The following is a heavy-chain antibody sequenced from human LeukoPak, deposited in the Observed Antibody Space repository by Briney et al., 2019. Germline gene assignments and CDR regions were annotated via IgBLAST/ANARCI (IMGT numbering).Heavy chain of an antibody. J-gene: IGHJ3*02. CDR3: AKGRADFFDNSGDAFHI. V-gene: IGHV3-23*01. CDR1: GFNFNTYA. CDR2: ISGSGGVT. D-gene: IGHD3-22*01. Sequence: GGSLRLSCAASGFNFNTYAMNWVRQAPGKGLEWVSVISGSGGVTLYADSLKGRFTISRDNSKNTLYLQMNSLRVEDTAVYYCAKGRADFFDNSGDAFHIWGQGTGVTVSS.